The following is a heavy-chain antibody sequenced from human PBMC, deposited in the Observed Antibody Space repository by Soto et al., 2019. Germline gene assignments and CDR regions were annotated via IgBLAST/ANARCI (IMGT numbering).Heavy chain of an antibody. CDR1: GGSFSGYY. CDR2: INHSGST. Sequence: SETLSLTCAVYGGSFSGYYWSWIRQPPGKGLEWIGEINHSGSTNYNPSLKTRVTISVDTSKNQFSLKLSSVTAADTAVYYCARTRSSSSARFDPWGQGTLVTVSS. V-gene: IGHV4-34*01. J-gene: IGHJ5*02. CDR3: ARTRSSSSARFDP. D-gene: IGHD6-13*01.